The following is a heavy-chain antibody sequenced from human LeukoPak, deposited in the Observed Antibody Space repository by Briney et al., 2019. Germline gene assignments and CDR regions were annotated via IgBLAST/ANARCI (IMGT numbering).Heavy chain of an antibody. V-gene: IGHV1-18*01. CDR2: ISAYNGNT. CDR3: AREGSSSSWYSHYYYYYYMDV. Sequence: ASVNVSCKASGYTFTSYGISWVRQAPGQGLEWMGWISAYNGNTNYAQKLQGRVTMTTDTSTSTAYMELRSLRSDDTAVYYCAREGSSSSWYSHYYYYYYMDVWGKGTTVTVSS. J-gene: IGHJ6*03. CDR1: GYTFTSYG. D-gene: IGHD6-13*01.